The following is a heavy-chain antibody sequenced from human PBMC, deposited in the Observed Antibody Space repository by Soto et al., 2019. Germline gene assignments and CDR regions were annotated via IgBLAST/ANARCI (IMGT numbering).Heavy chain of an antibody. CDR3: ARTRRVVPAAIIWFDP. V-gene: IGHV3-7*01. J-gene: IGHJ5*02. Sequence: GGAPKLSRAAPGFTLCSYLVRWGRPGPGRGLEWVANIKQDGSEKYYVDSVKGRFTISRDNAKNSLYLQMNSLRAEDTAVYYCARTRRVVPAAIIWFDPWGQGTLVTVSS. CDR2: IKQDGSEK. D-gene: IGHD2-2*01. CDR1: GFTLCSYL.